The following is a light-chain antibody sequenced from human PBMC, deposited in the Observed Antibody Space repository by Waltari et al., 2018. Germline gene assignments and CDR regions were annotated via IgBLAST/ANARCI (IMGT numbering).Light chain of an antibody. V-gene: IGKV4-1*01. CDR1: QTVLYSSDNNNY. Sequence: IVMTQSPDSLAVSLGERATINCKSSQTVLYSSDNNNYLAWYQQKLGQPPKLLIYWASTQASGVPDRFSGSGSGTDFTLTISSLQAEDVAVYYCQQYYDTPRTFGQGTRVEIK. CDR3: QQYYDTPRT. J-gene: IGKJ1*01. CDR2: WAS.